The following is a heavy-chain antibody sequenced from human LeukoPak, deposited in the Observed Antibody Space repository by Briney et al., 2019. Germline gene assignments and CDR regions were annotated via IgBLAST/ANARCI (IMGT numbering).Heavy chain of an antibody. J-gene: IGHJ6*02. D-gene: IGHD2-21*02. CDR1: GDSISGNNW. CDR2: VYDSGST. CDR3: ARLAIVVVVTGIGYYGMDV. Sequence: PSGTLSHTCALSGDSISGNNWWSWVRQPPGKGMEWIGEVYDSGSTNYNPSLKSRVAISVDKSKNQFSLKVSSVTAADTAVYYCARLAIVVVVTGIGYYGMDVWGQGTTVIVSS. V-gene: IGHV4-4*02.